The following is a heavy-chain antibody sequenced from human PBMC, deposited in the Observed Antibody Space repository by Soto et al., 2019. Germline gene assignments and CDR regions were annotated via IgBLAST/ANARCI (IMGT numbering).Heavy chain of an antibody. V-gene: IGHV4-31*03. Sequence: SETLSLTCTVSGGSIGSGGYYWSWIRQQPGKGLEWIGYIYYSGSTYYNPSLKSRVTISVDTSKNQFSLKLSSVTAADTAVYYCARFGTSGDYAGPPLYYFDYWGQGTLVTVSS. D-gene: IGHD2-21*01. CDR2: IYYSGST. J-gene: IGHJ4*02. CDR1: GGSIGSGGYY. CDR3: ARFGTSGDYAGPPLYYFDY.